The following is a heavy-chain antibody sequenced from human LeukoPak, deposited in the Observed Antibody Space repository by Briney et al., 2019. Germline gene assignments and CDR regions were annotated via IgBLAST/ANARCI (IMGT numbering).Heavy chain of an antibody. CDR3: TREEGWYDY. V-gene: IGHV3-49*04. D-gene: IGHD6-19*01. CDR2: IRLKRYGATT. CDR1: GFTFADYA. Sequence: PGQSLRLSCLGSGFTFADYAVTWVRQAPGKGLEWLGPIRLKRYGATTEYAPSVKGRFIISRDDSKSIAYLQMNSLKTEDTAMYYCTREEGWYDYWGQGTLVTVSS. J-gene: IGHJ4*02.